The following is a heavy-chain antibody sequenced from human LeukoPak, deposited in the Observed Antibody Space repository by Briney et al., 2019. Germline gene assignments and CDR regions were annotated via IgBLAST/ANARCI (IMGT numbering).Heavy chain of an antibody. J-gene: IGHJ4*02. CDR1: GFTFSSYG. CDR2: ISYDGSNK. CDR3: AKFWSYSSSPVDPTGFDY. D-gene: IGHD6-6*01. Sequence: PGGSLRLSCAASGFTFSSYGMHWVRQAPGKGLEWVAVISYDGSNKYYADSVKGRFTISRDNSKNTLYPQMNSLRAEDTAVYYCAKFWSYSSSPVDPTGFDYWGQGTLVTVSS. V-gene: IGHV3-30*18.